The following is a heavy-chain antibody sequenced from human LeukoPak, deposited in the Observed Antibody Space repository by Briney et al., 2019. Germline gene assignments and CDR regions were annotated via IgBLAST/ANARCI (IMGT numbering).Heavy chain of an antibody. D-gene: IGHD1-26*01. CDR1: GFTVSSNY. Sequence: GGSLRLSCAASGFTVSSNYMSWVRQAPGKGLEWVSVIYSGGSTYYADSVKGRFTISRDHSKNTLYLQMNSLRAEDTAVYYCARGPTLARALNYWGQGTLVTVSS. J-gene: IGHJ4*02. V-gene: IGHV3-66*02. CDR2: IYSGGST. CDR3: ARGPTLARALNY.